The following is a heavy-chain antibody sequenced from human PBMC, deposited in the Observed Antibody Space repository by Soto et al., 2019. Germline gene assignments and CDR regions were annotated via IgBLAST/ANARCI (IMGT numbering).Heavy chain of an antibody. J-gene: IGHJ4*02. CDR2: IIPMFGTA. CDR1: GGTFSRYA. V-gene: IGHV1-69*01. CDR3: ARGWGHDTSDYYYAY. D-gene: IGHD3-22*01. Sequence: QVQLVQSGAEVRKPGSSVKVSCKASGGTFSRYAVSWVRQAPGQGLEWMGGIIPMFGTANHAQKFKGRVTITADESTSTAYMELRSLRSEDTALYYCARGWGHDTSDYYYAYWGQGTLITVSS.